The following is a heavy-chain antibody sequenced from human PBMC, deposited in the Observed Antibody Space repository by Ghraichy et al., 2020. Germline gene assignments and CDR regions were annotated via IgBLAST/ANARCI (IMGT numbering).Heavy chain of an antibody. CDR1: GGAFSSGGYY. J-gene: IGHJ5*02. CDR2: IYYSGST. V-gene: IGHV4-31*03. Sequence: LSLTCTVSGGAFSSGGYYWNWIRQHPGKGLEWIGYIYYSGSTSYNPSLKSRVTISIDTSKNQFSLKMSSVTAADTAVYYCVRDRWESLGWFDPWGQGTLVTVSS. D-gene: IGHD1-26*01. CDR3: VRDRWESLGWFDP.